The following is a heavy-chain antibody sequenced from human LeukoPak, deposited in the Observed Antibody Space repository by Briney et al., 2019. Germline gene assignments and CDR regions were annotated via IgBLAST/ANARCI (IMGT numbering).Heavy chain of an antibody. CDR3: ARRNYYDSSGHDAFDI. CDR1: GFTFSYYA. D-gene: IGHD3-22*01. Sequence: AGGSLRLSCAASGFTFSYYAMSWVRQAPGKGLEWVSVISSVDDATYYADSVEGRFTISRDNSRNTVYLQINSLRAEDTAVYYCARRNYYDSSGHDAFDIWGQGTMVTVSS. CDR2: ISSVDDAT. J-gene: IGHJ3*02. V-gene: IGHV3-23*01.